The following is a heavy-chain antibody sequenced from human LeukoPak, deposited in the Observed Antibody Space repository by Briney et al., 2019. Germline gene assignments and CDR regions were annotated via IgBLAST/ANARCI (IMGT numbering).Heavy chain of an antibody. CDR3: AIDYGDYGAY. D-gene: IGHD4-17*01. CDR2: IYPGDSDA. V-gene: IGHV5-51*01. J-gene: IGHJ4*02. CDR1: GYSFTSYW. Sequence: GESLKISCKGSGYSFTSYWIGWVRQMPGKGLEWIAIIYPGDSDARYSPSFQGQVTISADKSISTAYLQWRSLKASDTAMYYCAIDYGDYGAYWGQGTLVTVSS.